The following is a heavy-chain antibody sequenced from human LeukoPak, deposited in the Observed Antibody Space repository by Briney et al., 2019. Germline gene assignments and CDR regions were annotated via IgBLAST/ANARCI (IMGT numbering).Heavy chain of an antibody. D-gene: IGHD2-2*01. CDR2: IYYSGST. Sequence: SQTLSLTCTVSSGSISSGGYYWSWIRQHPGKGLEWIGYIYYSGSTYYNPPLKSRVTISVDTSKNQFSLKLSPVTAADTAVYYCARGTGEDIVVVPDNNWFDPWGQGTLVTVSS. J-gene: IGHJ5*02. V-gene: IGHV4-31*03. CDR3: ARGTGEDIVVVPDNNWFDP. CDR1: SGSISSGGYY.